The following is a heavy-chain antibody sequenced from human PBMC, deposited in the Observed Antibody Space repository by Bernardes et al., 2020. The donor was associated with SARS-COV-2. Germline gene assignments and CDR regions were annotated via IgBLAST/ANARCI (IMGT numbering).Heavy chain of an antibody. V-gene: IGHV5-51*01. CDR3: ARQATGNYDY. Sequence: ESLKIACKLSGYRFNNNWIAWVRQMPGKGLEWMGIINPRDSDTRYGPSFKGQVTFSVDDATTTAYLQWSSLKASDSAVYYCARQATGNYDYWGQGTQVTVSS. J-gene: IGHJ4*02. CDR2: INPRDSDT. D-gene: IGHD1-7*01. CDR1: GYRFNNNW.